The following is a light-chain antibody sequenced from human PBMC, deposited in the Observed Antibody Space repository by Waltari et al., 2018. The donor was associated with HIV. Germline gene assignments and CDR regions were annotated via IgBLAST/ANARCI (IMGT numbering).Light chain of an antibody. J-gene: IGLJ2*01. CDR3: CSYACSSTFVV. CDR2: EVS. V-gene: IGLV2-23*02. CDR1: SREGGSEYI. Sequence: QSALTQPASVSGSPGQSSTIPCTGTSREGGSEYIVSWYQQSPGKAPKLMIYEVSKRPSGVSNRFSGSKSGNTASLTISGLQAEDEADYYCCSYACSSTFVVFGGGTKLTVL.